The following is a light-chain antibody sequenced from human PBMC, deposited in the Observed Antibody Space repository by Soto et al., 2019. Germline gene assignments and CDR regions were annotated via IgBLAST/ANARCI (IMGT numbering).Light chain of an antibody. V-gene: IGLV2-14*01. CDR3: SSHTSSSTLVL. CDR2: DVT. Sequence: QSALTQPASVSGSPGQSINISCTGTSIDVGAYNYVSWYQQYPGKAPKLMIYDVTNRPSGVSNRFSGSKSGNTASLTISGLQAEDEADYYCSSHTSSSTLVLFGGGTKLTVL. CDR1: SIDVGAYNY. J-gene: IGLJ3*02.